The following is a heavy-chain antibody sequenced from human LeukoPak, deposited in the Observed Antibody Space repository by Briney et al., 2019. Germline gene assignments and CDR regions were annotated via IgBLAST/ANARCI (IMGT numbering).Heavy chain of an antibody. Sequence: GGSLRLSCAASGFTFSSYEMNWVRQAPGKGLEWVSYISSSGSTIYYADSVEGRFTISRDNAKNSLYLQMNSLRAEDTAVYYCARERPYCGGDCYYGYYYYGMDVWGQGTTVTVSS. D-gene: IGHD2-21*02. CDR1: GFTFSSYE. CDR3: ARERPYCGGDCYYGYYYYGMDV. CDR2: ISSSGSTI. V-gene: IGHV3-48*03. J-gene: IGHJ6*02.